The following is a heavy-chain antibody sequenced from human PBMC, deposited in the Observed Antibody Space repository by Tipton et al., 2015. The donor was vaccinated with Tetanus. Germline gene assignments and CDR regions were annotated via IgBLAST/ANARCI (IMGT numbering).Heavy chain of an antibody. J-gene: IGHJ2*01. CDR3: ARTQPIGWYFDL. V-gene: IGHV4-31*02. Sequence: LRLSCTVSGGSISSGAYYWSWIRQHPGKGLEWIGYIYYSGSTFYNPSLKRRVTISVDTSKNQFSLKVSSVTAADTAVYYCARTQPIGWYFDLWGRGTLLTVSS. D-gene: IGHD1-1*01. CDR2: IYYSGST. CDR1: GGSISSGAYY.